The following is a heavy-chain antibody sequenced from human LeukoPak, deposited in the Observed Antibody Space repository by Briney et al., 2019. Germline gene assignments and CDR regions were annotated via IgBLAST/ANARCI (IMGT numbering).Heavy chain of an antibody. Sequence: GGSLRLSCAASGFTFSNYGMHWVRQAPGKGLEWVAVISYDGSNKYYADSVKGRFTISRDNSEDTLSLQINSLKAEDTAVYYCAKRALRAYSGYDYFDYWGQGTLVTVSS. CDR2: ISYDGSNK. CDR3: AKRALRAYSGYDYFDY. D-gene: IGHD5-12*01. CDR1: GFTFSNYG. J-gene: IGHJ4*02. V-gene: IGHV3-30*18.